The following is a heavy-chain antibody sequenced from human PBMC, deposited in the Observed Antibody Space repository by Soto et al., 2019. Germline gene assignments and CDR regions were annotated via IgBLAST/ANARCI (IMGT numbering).Heavy chain of an antibody. CDR2: IITAFGTT. D-gene: IGHD5-18*01. V-gene: IGHV1-69*01. CDR1: GDTFNSYV. Sequence: QVQLVQSGPEVKKPGSSVKVSCKASGDTFNSYVITWVRQAPGQGLEWLGGIITAFGTTRYAQNFQDRLTITADEAATTDHMELSSLTSDDTAMYYCTRSYGYTFGGSMDNWGKGTLVTVSS. J-gene: IGHJ4*02. CDR3: TRSYGYTFGGSMDN.